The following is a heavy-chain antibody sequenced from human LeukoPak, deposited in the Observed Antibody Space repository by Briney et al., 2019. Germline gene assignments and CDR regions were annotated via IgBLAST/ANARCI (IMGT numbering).Heavy chain of an antibody. V-gene: IGHV4-34*01. CDR1: GGSFSGYY. D-gene: IGHD3-22*01. CDR2: INHSGST. Sequence: SETLSLTCAVYGGSFSGYYWSWIRQPPGKGLEWIGEINHSGSTNYNPSLKSRVTISVDTSKNQFSLKLSSVTAADTAVYYCARGFIGVVITLYYFDYWGQGTLVTVSS. CDR3: ARGFIGVVITLYYFDY. J-gene: IGHJ4*02.